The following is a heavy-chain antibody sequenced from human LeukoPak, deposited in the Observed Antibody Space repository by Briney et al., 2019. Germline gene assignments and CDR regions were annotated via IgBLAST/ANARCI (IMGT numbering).Heavy chain of an antibody. J-gene: IGHJ4*02. CDR1: GFTFSSYW. D-gene: IGHD5-18*01. CDR3: ARDLKRGYSYGYADY. CDR2: INSDGSST. Sequence: GGSLRLSCAASGFTFSSYWMHWVRQAPGKGLVWVSRINSDGSSTSYADSVKGRFTISRDNAKNTLYLQMNSLGAEDTAVYYCARDLKRGYSYGYADYWGQGTLVTVSS. V-gene: IGHV3-74*01.